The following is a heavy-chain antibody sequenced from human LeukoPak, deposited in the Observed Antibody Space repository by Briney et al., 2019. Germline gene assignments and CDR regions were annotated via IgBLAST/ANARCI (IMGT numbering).Heavy chain of an antibody. CDR1: GYTFTSYD. Sequence: ASVKVSCKASGYTFTSYDINWVRQATGRGLEWMGGIIPIFGTANYAQKFQGRVTITADESTSTAYMELSSLRSEDTAVYYCARPDYDFWSGYNNWFDPWGQGTLVTVSS. CDR3: ARPDYDFWSGYNNWFDP. CDR2: IIPIFGTA. D-gene: IGHD3-3*01. J-gene: IGHJ5*02. V-gene: IGHV1-69*13.